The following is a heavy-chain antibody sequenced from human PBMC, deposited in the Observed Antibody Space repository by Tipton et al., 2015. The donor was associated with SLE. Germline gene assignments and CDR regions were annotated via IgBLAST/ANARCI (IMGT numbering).Heavy chain of an antibody. J-gene: IGHJ4*02. V-gene: IGHV3-33*06. CDR3: AKEGYSSSSGVGYFDY. CDR2: IWHDGSNE. CDR1: GFSFSEKG. D-gene: IGHD6-6*01. Sequence: SLRLSCAASGFSFSEKGMHWVRQAPGKGLEWVAVIWHDGSNEYYGDYVKGRFTISRDNSKNTLYLQMDSLRPEDTAVYYCAKEGYSSSSGVGYFDYWGQGTLVTVSS.